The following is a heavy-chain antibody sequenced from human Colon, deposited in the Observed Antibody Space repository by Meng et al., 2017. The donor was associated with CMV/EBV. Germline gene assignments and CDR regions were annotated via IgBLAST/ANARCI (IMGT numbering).Heavy chain of an antibody. CDR2: IYWNDDK. CDR3: AHRLNEYCGTTSCSNWFDS. V-gene: IGHV2-5*01. J-gene: IGHJ5*01. CDR1: GFSLNTSRVG. Sequence: SGPTLVTPTQTLTLTCTFSGFSLNTSRVGVGWIRQPPGKALEWLALIYWNDDKRYSPSLKSRLSITKGPSKNQVVLTMTNMDPVDTATYYCAHRLNEYCGTTSCSNWFDSWGQGTLVTVSS. D-gene: IGHD2-2*01.